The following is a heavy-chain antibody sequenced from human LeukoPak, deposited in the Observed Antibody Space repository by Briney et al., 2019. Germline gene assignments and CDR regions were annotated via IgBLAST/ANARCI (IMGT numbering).Heavy chain of an antibody. J-gene: IGHJ4*02. CDR1: GGTFSSYA. Sequence: GASVKVSCKASGGTFSSYAISWVRQAPGQGLEWMGIINPSSNSTSYAQKFQGRVTMTSDMSTSTVYMELRSLRFEDTAVYYCAREGHGYSSSWYPTYFDYWGQGTLVTVSS. CDR2: INPSSNST. CDR3: AREGHGYSSSWYPTYFDY. D-gene: IGHD6-13*01. V-gene: IGHV1-46*01.